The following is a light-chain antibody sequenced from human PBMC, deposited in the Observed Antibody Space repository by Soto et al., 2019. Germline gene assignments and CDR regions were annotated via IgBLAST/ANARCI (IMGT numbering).Light chain of an antibody. V-gene: IGKV1-5*03. CDR2: NAS. CDR3: QHYNSYSEA. CDR1: QTISSC. Sequence: DIQMTQSPSTLSGSVGERVTITCRASQTISSCLAWYQQKPGQAPKLLIYNASTLKTGVPSRFSGSGSGTEFTLTISSLQPDDFATYYCQHYNSYSEAFGQGTKVDIK. J-gene: IGKJ1*01.